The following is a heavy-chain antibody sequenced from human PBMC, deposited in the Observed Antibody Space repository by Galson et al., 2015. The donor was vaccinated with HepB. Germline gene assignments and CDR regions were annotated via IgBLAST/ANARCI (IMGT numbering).Heavy chain of an antibody. J-gene: IGHJ4*02. CDR1: GFTFSSYS. D-gene: IGHD1-26*01. Sequence: SLRLSCAASGFTFSSYSMNWVRQAPGKGLEWVSSISSSNSYIYYADSVKGRFTISRDNAKNSLYLQMNSLRAEDTAVYYCARDSDLGYFDYWGQGTLVTVSS. CDR3: ARDSDLGYFDY. V-gene: IGHV3-21*01. CDR2: ISSSNSYI.